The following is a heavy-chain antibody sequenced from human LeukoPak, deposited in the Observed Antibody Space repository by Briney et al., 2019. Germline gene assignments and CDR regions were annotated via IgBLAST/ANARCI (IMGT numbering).Heavy chain of an antibody. CDR2: ISYDGTNK. CDR3: ARDRGYSGYDAVDY. CDR1: GFTVSSLA. J-gene: IGHJ4*02. Sequence: PGGSLRLSCAASGFTVSSLAMHWVRQAPGKGLEWVALISYDGTNKYYADSVKGRFTISRDNSKNTLYLQMNSLRAEDTAVYYCARDRGYSGYDAVDYWGQGTLVTVSS. V-gene: IGHV3-30*04. D-gene: IGHD5-12*01.